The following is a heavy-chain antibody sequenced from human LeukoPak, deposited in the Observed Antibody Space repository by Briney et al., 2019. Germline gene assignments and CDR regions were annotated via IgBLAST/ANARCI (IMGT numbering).Heavy chain of an antibody. CDR3: ARTTSFTASGYDY. CDR2: MNPNNGDS. Sequence: GASGKVSCKASGYTFTNYHINWVRQATGQGLEWMGWMNPNNGDSGYAQKFQGRVTITRDTSISTSYMELRSLRSDDTAVYFCARTTSFTASGYDYWGQGTLVTVSS. CDR1: GYTFTNYH. D-gene: IGHD6-25*01. V-gene: IGHV1-8*03. J-gene: IGHJ4*02.